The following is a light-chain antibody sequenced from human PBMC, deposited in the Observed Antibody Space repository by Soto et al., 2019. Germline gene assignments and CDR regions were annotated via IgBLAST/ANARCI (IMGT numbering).Light chain of an antibody. CDR3: QQANSFPPPLT. CDR1: RDISSW. Sequence: DIQMTQSPSSVSASVGDRVTITCRASRDISSWLAWYQQKPGKAPKLLIYAASSLQSGVPSRFSGSGSGTDFTITIISLQPEDFATYYCQQANSFPPPLTFGGGTKVEIK. J-gene: IGKJ4*01. V-gene: IGKV1-12*01. CDR2: AAS.